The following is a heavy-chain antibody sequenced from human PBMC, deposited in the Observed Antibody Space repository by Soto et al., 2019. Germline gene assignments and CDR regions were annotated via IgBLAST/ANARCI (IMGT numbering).Heavy chain of an antibody. CDR2: IYYSGST. D-gene: IGHD3-10*01. V-gene: IGHV4-59*01. CDR3: ARIITMVRGVIMARFDP. Sequence: QVQLQESGPGLVKPSETLSLTCTVSGGSISSYYWSWIRQPPGKGLEGIGYIYYSGSTNYNPSLKSRVTITVDSSKIQFSLKLSSVTAADTAVYYCARIITMVRGVIMARFDPWGQGTLVTVSS. J-gene: IGHJ5*02. CDR1: GGSISSYY.